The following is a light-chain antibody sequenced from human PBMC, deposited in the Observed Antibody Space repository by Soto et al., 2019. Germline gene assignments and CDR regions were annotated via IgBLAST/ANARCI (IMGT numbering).Light chain of an antibody. J-gene: IGKJ5*01. CDR2: DAY. CDR1: HGISSW. CDR3: QVYAFHPYT. Sequence: SAAAVSSSKRYRVTIPCRGSHGISSWLAWYQKTPGKAPKLLIYDAYSLESGVPSWFSGSGSGTEFILTISRLQADDFIRYRCQVYAFHPYTFCQ. V-gene: IGKV1-5*01.